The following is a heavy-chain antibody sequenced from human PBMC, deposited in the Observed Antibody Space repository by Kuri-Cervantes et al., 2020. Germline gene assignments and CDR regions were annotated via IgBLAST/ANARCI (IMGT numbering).Heavy chain of an antibody. Sequence: ASVKVSCKASGFTFTGYYIHWVRQAPGQGLEWMGVINPSGGSTSYVLKFQGRVTMTRDTSTSTAYMELSSLRSEDTAVYYCARGPHGDTGRFDPWGQGTLVTVSS. CDR2: INPSGGST. J-gene: IGHJ5*02. D-gene: IGHD3-10*01. CDR1: GFTFTGYY. CDR3: ARGPHGDTGRFDP. V-gene: IGHV1-46*01.